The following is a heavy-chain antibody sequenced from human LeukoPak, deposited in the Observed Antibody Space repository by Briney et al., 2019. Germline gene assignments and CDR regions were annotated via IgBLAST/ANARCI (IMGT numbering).Heavy chain of an antibody. D-gene: IGHD5-12*01. CDR3: AKKQGTAVILAKTLDS. J-gene: IGHJ4*02. CDR1: GFTFSSYG. V-gene: IGHV3-30*18. Sequence: PGGSLRLSCAASGFTFSSYGMHWVRQAPGKGLEWVAVISYDGSNKYYADSVRGRFTISRDNSKNTLYLQMNSLRAEDMAMYYCAKKQGTAVILAKTLDSWGQGTLVTVSS. CDR2: ISYDGSNK.